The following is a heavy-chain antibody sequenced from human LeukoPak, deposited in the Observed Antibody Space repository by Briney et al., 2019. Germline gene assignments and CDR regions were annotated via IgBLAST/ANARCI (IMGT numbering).Heavy chain of an antibody. CDR1: GYTFTSYG. D-gene: IGHD6-19*01. CDR3: ARGFDSGWYGPNNWFDP. V-gene: IGHV1-18*01. CDR2: ISAYNGNT. J-gene: IGHJ5*02. Sequence: ASVKVSCKASGYTFTSYGISWVRQAPGQGLEWMGWISAYNGNTNYAQKLQGRVTMTTDTSTSTAYMELRSLRSDDTAVYYRARGFDSGWYGPNNWFDPWGQGTLVTVSS.